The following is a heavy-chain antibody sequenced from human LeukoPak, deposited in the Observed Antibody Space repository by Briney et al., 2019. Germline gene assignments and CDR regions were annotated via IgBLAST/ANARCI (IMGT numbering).Heavy chain of an antibody. D-gene: IGHD3-22*01. Sequence: SQTLSLTCTVSGASISGGAYYWGWIRQLPGKGLEWIAYIYHNGSTYYNPSLKSRLSMSVDTSANQFSLKLNSVTAADTAVYYCARGSSGILVYWGHGTLVTVSS. CDR2: IYHNGST. CDR1: GASISGGAYY. J-gene: IGHJ4*01. V-gene: IGHV4-31*03. CDR3: ARGSSGILVY.